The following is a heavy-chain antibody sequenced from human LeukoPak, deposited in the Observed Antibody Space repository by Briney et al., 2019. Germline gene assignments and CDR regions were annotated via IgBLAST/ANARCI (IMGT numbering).Heavy chain of an antibody. D-gene: IGHD3-22*01. CDR2: INHSGST. CDR3: ARGRPLRGIVVVITTARFRFHASDI. J-gene: IGHJ3*02. CDR1: GGSFSGYY. Sequence: PSETLSLTCAVYGGSFSGYYWSWIRQPPGKGLEWIGEINHSGSTNLNPSVKGRVTISVDTSKNQFSLKLSSVTAADTAVYYSARGRPLRGIVVVITTARFRFHASDIWGQGTMVTASS. V-gene: IGHV4-34*01.